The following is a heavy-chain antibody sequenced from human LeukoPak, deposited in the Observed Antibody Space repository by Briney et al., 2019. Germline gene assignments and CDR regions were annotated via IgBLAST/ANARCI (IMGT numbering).Heavy chain of an antibody. J-gene: IGHJ4*02. CDR2: VGGDGRFT. V-gene: IGHV3-23*01. D-gene: IGHD3-22*01. Sequence: GGSLRLSCATSGFSFSTYVMSWVRQAPGKGLEWVSSVGGDGRFTYHADSVKGRFTISRDNSKNTIFLQMNSLRAEDTAVYYCAKLYYYDSSGSLDYWGQGTLVTVSS. CDR1: GFSFSTYV. CDR3: AKLYYYDSSGSLDY.